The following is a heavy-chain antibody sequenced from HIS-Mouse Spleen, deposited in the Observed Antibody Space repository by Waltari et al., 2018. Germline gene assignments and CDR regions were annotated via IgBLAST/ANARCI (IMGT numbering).Heavy chain of an antibody. CDR3: ARIAEGYTSGWYAFDY. V-gene: IGHV2-70*15. Sequence: QVTLRESGPALVKPTQTLTLTCTFSGFSPSTSGMCVSWIRQPPGKALEWRARIDWDDDKYYSTSLKTRLTISRDTSKNQVVLTMTNMDPLDTATYYCARIAEGYTSGWYAFDYWGQGTLVTVSS. D-gene: IGHD6-19*01. J-gene: IGHJ4*02. CDR2: IDWDDDK. CDR1: GFSPSTSGMC.